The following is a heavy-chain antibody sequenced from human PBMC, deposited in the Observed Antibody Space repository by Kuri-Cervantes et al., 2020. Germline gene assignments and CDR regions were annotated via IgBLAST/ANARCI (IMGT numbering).Heavy chain of an antibody. J-gene: IGHJ4*02. CDR2: IYHSGST. Sequence: SETLSLTCAVSGGSISSSNWWSWVRQPPGKGLEWIGEIYHSGSTNYNPSLKSRVTISVDTSKNQFSLKLSSVTAADTAVYYCARGRLYYYGSGTLDYWGQGTLVTVSS. CDR3: ARGRLYYYGSGTLDY. D-gene: IGHD3-10*01. V-gene: IGHV4-4*02. CDR1: GGSISSSNW.